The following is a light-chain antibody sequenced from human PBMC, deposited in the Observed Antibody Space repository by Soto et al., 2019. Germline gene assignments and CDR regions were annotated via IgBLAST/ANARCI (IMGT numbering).Light chain of an antibody. CDR1: SSNIGAGYD. Sequence: QSVLTQPPSLSGAPGQRVTISCTGSSSNIGAGYDVHWYQQLPGTAPKLLIYGNSNRPSGVPDRFSGSKSGTSASLAITGLQAEDEADYFCQSYDSSLSGVVFGGWTKVTVL. V-gene: IGLV1-40*01. CDR3: QSYDSSLSGVV. CDR2: GNS. J-gene: IGLJ2*01.